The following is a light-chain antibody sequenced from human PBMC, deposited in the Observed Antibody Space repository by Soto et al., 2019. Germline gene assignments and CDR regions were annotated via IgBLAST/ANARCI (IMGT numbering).Light chain of an antibody. V-gene: IGKV3-15*01. CDR2: FAS. J-gene: IGKJ4*01. CDR3: QQRSNWPLT. Sequence: EVVMTQSPATLSVSPWEGATLSCRASQFVGNKLAWFQQKPGQAPRLLIYFASTRATGIPARFSGSGSGTEFTLTISSLQSEDFAVYYCQQRSNWPLTFGGGTKVDIK. CDR1: QFVGNK.